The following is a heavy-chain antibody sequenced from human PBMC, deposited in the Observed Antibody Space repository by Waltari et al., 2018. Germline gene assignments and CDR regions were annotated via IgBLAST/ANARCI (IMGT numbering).Heavy chain of an antibody. CDR1: GGSISSYY. CDR3: ARGGIAARPLNYDSSGYYLSY. D-gene: IGHD3-22*01. J-gene: IGHJ4*02. V-gene: IGHV4-59*01. CDR2: IYYSGST. Sequence: QVQLQESGPGLVKPSETLSLTCTVSGGSISSYYWSWIRQPPGKGLEWIGYIYYSGSTNYNPSLKSRVTISVDTSKNQFSLKLSSVTAADTAVYYCARGGIAARPLNYDSSGYYLSYWGQGTLVTVSS.